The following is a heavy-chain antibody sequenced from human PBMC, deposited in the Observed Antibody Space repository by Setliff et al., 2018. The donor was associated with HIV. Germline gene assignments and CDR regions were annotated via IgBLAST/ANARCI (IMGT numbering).Heavy chain of an antibody. CDR1: GGTFSSYA. Sequence: SVKVSCKPSGGTFSSYAINWVRQAPGQGLEWMGKIIPLFGTTNYAQTFQGRVTITADKSTHTAYLELSSLRSEDTAMYYCARGVDCGGDCHPDYWGQGTLVTVSS. J-gene: IGHJ4*02. CDR3: ARGVDCGGDCHPDY. CDR2: IIPLFGTT. D-gene: IGHD2-21*01. V-gene: IGHV1-69*06.